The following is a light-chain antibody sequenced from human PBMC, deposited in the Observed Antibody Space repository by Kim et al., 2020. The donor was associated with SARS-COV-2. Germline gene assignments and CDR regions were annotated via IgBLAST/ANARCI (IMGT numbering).Light chain of an antibody. CDR2: GKD. Sequence: SELTQDPAVSVALGQTVRITCQGDSLRSYYATWYQQKPGQAPILVIYGKDNRPSGIPDRFSGSSSGNTASLTITGTQAGDEADYYCNSRDSNDNVLFGGG. CDR3: NSRDSNDNVL. CDR1: SLRSYY. J-gene: IGLJ2*01. V-gene: IGLV3-19*01.